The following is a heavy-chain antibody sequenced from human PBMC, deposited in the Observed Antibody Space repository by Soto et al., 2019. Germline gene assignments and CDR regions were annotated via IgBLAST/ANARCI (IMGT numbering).Heavy chain of an antibody. CDR2: INHSGST. CDR3: ARGEGYSRNWFDP. V-gene: IGHV4-34*01. J-gene: IGHJ5*02. D-gene: IGHD1-1*01. Sequence: QVQLQQWGAGLLKPSETLSLTCAVYGGSFSGYYWSWIRQPPGKGLEWIGEINHSGSTNYNPSLKSRVTISVDTSKNQFSLKLSSVTAADTAVYYCARGEGYSRNWFDPWGQGTLVTVSS. CDR1: GGSFSGYY.